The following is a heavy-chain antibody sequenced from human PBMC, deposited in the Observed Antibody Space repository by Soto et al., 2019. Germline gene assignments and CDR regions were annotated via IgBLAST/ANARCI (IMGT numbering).Heavy chain of an antibody. CDR1: GFTVSSNY. CDR2: MYSGGST. J-gene: IGHJ4*02. V-gene: IGHV3-66*01. Sequence: EVQLVESGGGLVRPGGSLRLSCAASGFTVSSNYMSWVRQAPGKVLQWVSVMYSGGSTYYTDSVKDRFTIARYDSSNTVYLQMTNLRAVDTAVYSCARDPSNVLGCDYWGQGTLVTVSS. CDR3: ARDPSNVLGCDY.